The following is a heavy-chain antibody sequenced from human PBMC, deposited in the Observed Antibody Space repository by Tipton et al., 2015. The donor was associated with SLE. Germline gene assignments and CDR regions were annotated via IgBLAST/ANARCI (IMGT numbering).Heavy chain of an antibody. CDR3: ARASSSGYSP. CDR2: LSAGSNYR. J-gene: IGHJ3*01. V-gene: IGHV3-21*01. Sequence: SLRLSCSASGFSFSDYTMNWVRQAPGRGLEWVSSLSAGSNYRFHADSVRGRFTISRDNAKNTLHLQLDSLRAEDTAVYFCARASSSGYSPWGQGTTVTVTS. D-gene: IGHD3-22*01. CDR1: GFSFSDYT.